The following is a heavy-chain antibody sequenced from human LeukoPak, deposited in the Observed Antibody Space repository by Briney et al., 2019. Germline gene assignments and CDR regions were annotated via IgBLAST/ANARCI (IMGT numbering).Heavy chain of an antibody. Sequence: EASVKVSCKASGYTFTGYYMHWVRQAPGQGLEWMGWMNPNSGNTGYAQKFQGRVTMTRNTSISTAYMELSSLRSEDTAVYYCARAPHYYGSGLYNWFDPWGQGTLVTVSS. CDR2: MNPNSGNT. J-gene: IGHJ5*02. CDR3: ARAPHYYGSGLYNWFDP. D-gene: IGHD3-10*01. CDR1: GYTFTGYY. V-gene: IGHV1-8*02.